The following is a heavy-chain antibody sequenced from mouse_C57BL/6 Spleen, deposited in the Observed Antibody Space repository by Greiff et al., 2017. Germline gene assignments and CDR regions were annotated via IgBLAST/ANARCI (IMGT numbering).Heavy chain of an antibody. Sequence: QVQLQQSGPELVKPGASVKLSCKASGYTFTSYDINWVQQRPGQGLEWIGWIYPRDGSTKYNEKFKGKATLTVDTSSSTAYMELHSLTSADSAVDVCARGGMATLVAGSDDWGKGTTLTVSS. D-gene: IGHD1-1*01. CDR3: ARGGMATLVAGSDD. CDR2: IYPRDGST. V-gene: IGHV1-85*01. CDR1: GYTFTSYD. J-gene: IGHJ2*01.